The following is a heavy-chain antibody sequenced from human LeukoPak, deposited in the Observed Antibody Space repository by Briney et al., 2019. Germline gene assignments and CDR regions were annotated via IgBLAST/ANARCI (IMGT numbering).Heavy chain of an antibody. D-gene: IGHD3-3*01. CDR2: IYYSGNT. CDR1: AASISSSSYY. V-gene: IGHV4-39*01. Sequence: SETLSLTCTVSAASISSSSYYWGWIRQPPGKGLEWIGTIYYSGNTYYNPSLKSRATVSVDTSKNQFSLKLSSVTAADTAVYYCARHGYNFWSGYPQFYYYYYMDVWGKGTTVTVSS. J-gene: IGHJ6*03. CDR3: ARHGYNFWSGYPQFYYYYYMDV.